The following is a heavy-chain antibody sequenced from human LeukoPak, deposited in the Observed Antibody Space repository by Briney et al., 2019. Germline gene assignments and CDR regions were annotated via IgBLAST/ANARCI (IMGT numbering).Heavy chain of an antibody. D-gene: IGHD3-3*02. V-gene: IGHV3-48*01. CDR2: ISSSGDTI. Sequence: GGSLRLSCAASGFTFSSYAMNWVRQAPGKGLEWVSYISSSGDTIYYADSVKGRFTISRDNAKNSLSLQMNSLRAEDTAVYYCAKIRPPAYDIWGQGTMVTVSS. J-gene: IGHJ3*02. CDR3: AKIRPPAYDI. CDR1: GFTFSSYA.